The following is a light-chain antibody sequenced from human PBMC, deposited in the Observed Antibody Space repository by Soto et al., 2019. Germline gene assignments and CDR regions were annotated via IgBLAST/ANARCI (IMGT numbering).Light chain of an antibody. CDR1: SSDVGGSKY. V-gene: IGLV2-11*01. J-gene: IGLJ3*02. CDR2: DVS. CDR3: CSYAGSYTVM. Sequence: QSVLTQPRSVSGSPGQSVTISCTGTSSDVGGSKYVSWYQQHPGKAPKLMIYDVSKRPSGVPDLFSGSKSGNTASLTISGLQAEDEADYYCCSYAGSYTVMFDGGTKLTVL.